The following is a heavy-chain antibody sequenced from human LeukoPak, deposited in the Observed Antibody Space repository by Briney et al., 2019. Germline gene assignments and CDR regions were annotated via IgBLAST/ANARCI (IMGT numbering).Heavy chain of an antibody. D-gene: IGHD3-22*01. CDR1: GFTFDDYA. Sequence: PGGSLRLSCAASGFTFDDYAMHWVRQAPGKGPEWVSLISGDGGSTYYADSVKGRFTISRDNSKNSLYLQMNSLRTEDTVLLCCATHLGYYDGSGSVGFFDYWGQGPLLTVSS. J-gene: IGHJ4*02. CDR2: ISGDGGST. V-gene: IGHV3-43*02. CDR3: ATHLGYYDGSGSVGFFDY.